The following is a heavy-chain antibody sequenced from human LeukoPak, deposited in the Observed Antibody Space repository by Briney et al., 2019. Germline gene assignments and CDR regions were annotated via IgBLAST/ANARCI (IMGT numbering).Heavy chain of an antibody. CDR2: IDSDGRTT. J-gene: IGHJ3*01. CDR3: VVASDALDL. V-gene: IGHV3-74*01. Sequence: SGGSLRLSCAASGFTFSIYRMYWVRQAPGKGLVWVSRIDSDGRTTDYADSLRGRFIISRDNSKNTLYLQMNSLKADDTAIYYCVVASDALDLWGQGTTVTVSS. CDR1: GFTFSIYR. D-gene: IGHD5-12*01.